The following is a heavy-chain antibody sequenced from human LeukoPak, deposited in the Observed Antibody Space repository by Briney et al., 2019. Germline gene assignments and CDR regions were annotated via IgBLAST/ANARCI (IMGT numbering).Heavy chain of an antibody. CDR3: AKSNGYGLIDI. J-gene: IGHJ3*02. Sequence: LETLSLTCTVSGGSISSYYWSWIRQPAGKGLEWIGRIYTSGSTNYNPSLKSRVTMSVDTSRNQFSLKLNSVTAADTAVYYCAKSNGYGLIDIWGQGTMVTVSS. D-gene: IGHD3-22*01. V-gene: IGHV4-4*07. CDR1: GGSISSYY. CDR2: IYTSGST.